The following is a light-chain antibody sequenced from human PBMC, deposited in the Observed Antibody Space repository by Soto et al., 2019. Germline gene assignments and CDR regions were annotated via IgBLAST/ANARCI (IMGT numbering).Light chain of an antibody. CDR1: QGIGNA. V-gene: IGKV1-13*02. CDR2: DAS. CDR3: QQFNSFPLT. J-gene: IGKJ4*01. Sequence: AAQLSQSPSALSASVGDRVTLSCRASQGIGNALAWYQQKPGKAPKVLIYDASSLKSGVPSRFSGSGSGTDFTLTISSLQPEDFATYYCQQFNSFPLTFGGGTKV.